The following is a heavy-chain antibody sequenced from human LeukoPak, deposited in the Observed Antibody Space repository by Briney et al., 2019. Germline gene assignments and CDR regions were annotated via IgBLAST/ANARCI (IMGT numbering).Heavy chain of an antibody. D-gene: IGHD3-22*01. V-gene: IGHV3-7*01. J-gene: IGHJ4*02. CDR1: GVTFSSYW. CDR2: IKEDGSEK. Sequence: GGSLRLSCAASGVTFSSYWMSWVRQAPGKGLEWVANIKEDGSEKYYVDSVKGRFTISRDNAKNSLCLQMNSLGAEDTAVYYCARGRFSYDSSGYSSFYYWGQGTLVTVSS. CDR3: ARGRFSYDSSGYSSFYY.